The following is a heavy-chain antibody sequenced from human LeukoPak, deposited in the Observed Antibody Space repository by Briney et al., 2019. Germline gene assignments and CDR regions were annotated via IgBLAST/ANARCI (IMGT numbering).Heavy chain of an antibody. D-gene: IGHD4/OR15-4a*01. CDR3: AKKSYGDDAFDI. V-gene: IGHV3-21*01. CDR2: ISSSSSYI. J-gene: IGHJ3*02. CDR1: GFTFSSYS. Sequence: GGSPRLSCAASGFTFSSYSMNWVRQAPGKGLEWVSSISSSSSYIYYADSVKGRFTISRDNAKNSLYLQMNSLRAEDTAVYYCAKKSYGDDAFDIWGQGTMVTVSS.